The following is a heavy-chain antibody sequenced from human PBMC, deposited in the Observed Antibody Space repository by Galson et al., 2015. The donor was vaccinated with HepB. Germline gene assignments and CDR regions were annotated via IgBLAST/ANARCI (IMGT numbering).Heavy chain of an antibody. Sequence: SLRLSCAASGFSFSTYNMHWVRQAPVKGLEWLAIISPDGSITYYADSVKGRFTISRDNSKSTLFLQVDSLRPEDTAVDYCARDFKWNYDYWGQGTLVTVSS. CDR2: ISPDGSIT. D-gene: IGHD1-26*01. V-gene: IGHV3-30*04. J-gene: IGHJ4*02. CDR1: GFSFSTYN. CDR3: ARDFKWNYDY.